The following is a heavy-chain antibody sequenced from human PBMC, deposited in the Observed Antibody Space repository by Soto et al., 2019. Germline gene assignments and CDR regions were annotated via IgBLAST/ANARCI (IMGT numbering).Heavy chain of an antibody. V-gene: IGHV4-59*01. Sequence: WTWIRQPPGKGLEYIGYIYYSGRTYYNPSLKGRVTISVDTSKNQFSLKLSSVTAADTAVYYCARGHLGITTTGTWYDFDYWGQGTLVTVSS. J-gene: IGHJ4*02. D-gene: IGHD2-15*01. CDR3: ARGHLGITTTGTWYDFDY. CDR2: IYYSGRT.